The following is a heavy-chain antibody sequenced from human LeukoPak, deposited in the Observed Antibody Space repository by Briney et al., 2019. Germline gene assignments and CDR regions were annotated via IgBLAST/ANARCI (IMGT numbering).Heavy chain of an antibody. V-gene: IGHV1-18*01. J-gene: IGHJ4*02. CDR3: ARVHISSWSFDY. Sequence: GASVKVSCKSSGYTFNSYGISWVRQAPGQGLEWMGWITTYTGNTKYAQKLQGRVTLTTDTSTSTAYMELRSLRSDDTAVYYCARVHISSWSFDYWGQGTLVTVSS. CDR2: ITTYTGNT. CDR1: GYTFNSYG. D-gene: IGHD6-13*01.